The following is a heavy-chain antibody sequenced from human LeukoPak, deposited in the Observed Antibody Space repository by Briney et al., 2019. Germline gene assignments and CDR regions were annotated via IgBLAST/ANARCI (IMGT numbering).Heavy chain of an antibody. Sequence: SETLSLTCAVYGGSFSGYYWSWIRQPPGKGLEWIGEINHSGSTNYNPSLKSRVTISVDTSKNQFSLKLSSVTAADTAVYYCASAIYGDYVPYYYYGMDVWGQGTTVTLSS. CDR3: ASAIYGDYVPYYYYGMDV. J-gene: IGHJ6*02. D-gene: IGHD4-17*01. CDR1: GGSFSGYY. CDR2: INHSGST. V-gene: IGHV4-34*01.